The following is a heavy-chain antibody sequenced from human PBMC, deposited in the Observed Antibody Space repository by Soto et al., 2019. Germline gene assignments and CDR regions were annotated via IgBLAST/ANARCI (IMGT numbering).Heavy chain of an antibody. V-gene: IGHV1-69*12. D-gene: IGHD5-12*01. CDR2: IIPIFGTA. CDR1: GGTFSSSA. J-gene: IGHJ4*02. CDR3: ARGLRGGWLQFGFDY. Sequence: QVQLVQSGAEVKKPGSSVKVSCKASGGTFSSSAISWVRQAPGQGLEWMGGIIPIFGTANYAQKFQGRVTITADESTSTAYMELSSLRSEDTAVYYWARGLRGGWLQFGFDYWGQGTLVTVSS.